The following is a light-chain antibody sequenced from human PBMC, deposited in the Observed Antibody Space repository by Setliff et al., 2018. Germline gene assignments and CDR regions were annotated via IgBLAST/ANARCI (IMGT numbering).Light chain of an antibody. J-gene: IGLJ1*01. Sequence: QSALTQPPSASGSPGQSVTISCTGTSSDVGGYKYVSWFQQHPGKAPKLMIYEVTKRPSGVPDRFSGSKSGNTASLTVSGLQAEDEADYYCTSYTTTLYVFGTGTKVTVL. CDR3: TSYTTTLYV. V-gene: IGLV2-8*01. CDR2: EVT. CDR1: SSDVGGYKY.